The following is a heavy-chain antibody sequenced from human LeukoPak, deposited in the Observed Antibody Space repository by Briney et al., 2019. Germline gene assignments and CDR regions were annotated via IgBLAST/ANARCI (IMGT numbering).Heavy chain of an antibody. Sequence: ESGPTLVKPTQTLTLTCTFSGFSLSTSGVGVGWIRQPPGKALEWLALIYWDDDKRYSPSLKSGLTITKDTSKNQVVLTMTNMDPVDTATYYCAQVGSWDAFDIWGQGTMVTVSS. V-gene: IGHV2-5*02. CDR1: GFSLSTSGVG. CDR2: IYWDDDK. CDR3: AQVGSWDAFDI. J-gene: IGHJ3*02. D-gene: IGHD3-10*01.